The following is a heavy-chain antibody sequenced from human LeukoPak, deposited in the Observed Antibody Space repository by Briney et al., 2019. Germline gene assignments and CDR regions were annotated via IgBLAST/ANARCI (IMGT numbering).Heavy chain of an antibody. J-gene: IGHJ6*04. CDR1: GFTFSSYA. Sequence: GGSLRLSCAASGFTFSSYAMHWVRQAPGKGLEWVAVISYDGSNKYYADSVKGRFTISRDNSKNTLYLQMNSLRAEDTAVYFCAKSTRAVMAMMDVWGKGTTVTVSS. D-gene: IGHD3-16*01. CDR2: ISYDGSNK. CDR3: AKSTRAVMAMMDV. V-gene: IGHV3-30*04.